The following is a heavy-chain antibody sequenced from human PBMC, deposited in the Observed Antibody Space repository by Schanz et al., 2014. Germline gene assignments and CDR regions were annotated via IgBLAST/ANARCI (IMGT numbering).Heavy chain of an antibody. Sequence: EVQLLDSGGGLVQPGGSLRLSCAASGFTFSTYAMSWVRQAPGKGLEWVSSISSSGSYIHYADSVKGRFTISRDNSKNTLYLHMNTLRSEDTAVYYCAKDSSHIDIVRVPTAIDYWGQGTLVTVSS. CDR1: GFTFSTYA. CDR2: ISSSGSYI. CDR3: AKDSSHIDIVRVPTAIDY. D-gene: IGHD2-2*01. J-gene: IGHJ4*02. V-gene: IGHV3-23*01.